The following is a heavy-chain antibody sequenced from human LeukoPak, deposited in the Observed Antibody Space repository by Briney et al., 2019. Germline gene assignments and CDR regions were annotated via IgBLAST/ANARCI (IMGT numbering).Heavy chain of an antibody. D-gene: IGHD4-23*01. CDR2: IYYSGRN. J-gene: IGHJ4*02. Sequence: TLSLTCTVSGGSISSGDYYWSWIRQAPGKGLEWIGYIYYSGRNYYNTSLKSRVTISVDTSKNQFSLELSSVTAADTAVYYWSRESPTLGYWGQGTLVTVSS. CDR1: GGSISSGDYY. CDR3: SRESPTLGY. V-gene: IGHV4-30-4*08.